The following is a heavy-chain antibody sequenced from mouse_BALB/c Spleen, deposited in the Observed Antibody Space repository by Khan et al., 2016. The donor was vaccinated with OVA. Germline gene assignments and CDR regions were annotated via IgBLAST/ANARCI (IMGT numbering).Heavy chain of an antibody. Sequence: LVESGGGLVQPGGSLKLSCAASGSTFSSYGMSWVRQTPDKRLELVATINSNGGRTYYPDSVKGRFTISRDNAKNTLYLHMSSLKSEDTAMYYCARMARTINWGQGTTLTVSS. V-gene: IGHV5-6-3*01. CDR2: INSNGGRT. CDR1: GSTFSSYG. J-gene: IGHJ2*01. CDR3: ARMARTIN.